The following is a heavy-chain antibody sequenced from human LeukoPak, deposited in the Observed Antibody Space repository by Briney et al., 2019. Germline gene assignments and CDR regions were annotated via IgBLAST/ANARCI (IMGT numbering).Heavy chain of an antibody. V-gene: IGHV3-74*01. CDR3: ARAGAPYAFDV. CDR1: EFTFSSYG. J-gene: IGHJ3*01. CDR2: ISPDGSTT. D-gene: IGHD3-10*01. Sequence: GGSLRLSCAASEFTFSSYGMHWVRQAPGKGLVWVSRISPDGSTTSYADSVKGRFTISRDNAKNTPCVQMKSLRAEDTAVYYCARAGAPYAFDVWGQGTMVTVSS.